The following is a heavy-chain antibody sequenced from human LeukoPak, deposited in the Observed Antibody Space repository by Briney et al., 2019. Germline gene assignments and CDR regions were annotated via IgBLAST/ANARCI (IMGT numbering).Heavy chain of an antibody. Sequence: GGSLRLSCAASGFTFSSYGMHWVRQAPGKGLEWVAFIRYDGSNKYYADSVKGRFTISRDNSKNTLYLQMNSLRAEDTAVYYCAKDRFGDFWSGYPPYWGQGTLVTVSS. V-gene: IGHV3-30*02. CDR2: IRYDGSNK. D-gene: IGHD3-3*01. J-gene: IGHJ4*02. CDR3: AKDRFGDFWSGYPPY. CDR1: GFTFSSYG.